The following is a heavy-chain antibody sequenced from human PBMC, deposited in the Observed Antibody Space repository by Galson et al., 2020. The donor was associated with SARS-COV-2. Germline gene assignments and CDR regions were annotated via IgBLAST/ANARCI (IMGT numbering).Heavy chain of an antibody. CDR1: GFTFSDSA. V-gene: IGHV3-73*01. CDR2: IRSKANSYAP. Sequence: GESPKISCAGSGFTFSDSAMHWVRQASGKGLEWVGLIRSKANSYAPAYAASVKGRFTISRDDSKNTAYLQMNSLKTEDTAVYYCTRNVVGATIGGYFDLWGRGTLVTVSS. CDR3: TRNVVGATIGGYFDL. D-gene: IGHD1-26*01. J-gene: IGHJ2*01.